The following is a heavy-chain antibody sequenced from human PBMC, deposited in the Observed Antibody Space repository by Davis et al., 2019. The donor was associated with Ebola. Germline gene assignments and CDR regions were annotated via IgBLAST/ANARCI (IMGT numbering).Heavy chain of an antibody. CDR2: INPSGGST. J-gene: IGHJ4*02. CDR3: ARDGPTYYDILTGYHHLDY. D-gene: IGHD3-9*01. CDR1: GYTFTSYY. Sequence: ASVKVSCKASGYTFTSYYMHWVRQAPGQGLEWMGIINPSGGSTSYAQKFQGRVTMTRDTSTSTVYMELSSLRSEDTAVYYCARDGPTYYDILTGYHHLDYWGQGTLVTVSS. V-gene: IGHV1-46*01.